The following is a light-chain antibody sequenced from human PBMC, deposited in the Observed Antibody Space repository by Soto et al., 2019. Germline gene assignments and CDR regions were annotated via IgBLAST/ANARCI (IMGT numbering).Light chain of an antibody. J-gene: IGKJ1*01. CDR1: QSISNY. Sequence: GLSQSPGTLSLSPGERATLSCRASQSISNYLAWYQQKPGQAPRLLIFDASNRATGIPDRFSGSGPGTDFTLTITSLQSEDFGVYYCQQYKDWPTTFGQGTKVDVK. CDR3: QQYKDWPTT. V-gene: IGKV3D-15*01. CDR2: DAS.